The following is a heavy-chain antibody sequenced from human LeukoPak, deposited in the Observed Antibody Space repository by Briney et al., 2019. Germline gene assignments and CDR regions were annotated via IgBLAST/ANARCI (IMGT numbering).Heavy chain of an antibody. CDR3: ARGLHDRSWYGAH. V-gene: IGHV3-30*04. D-gene: IGHD6-13*01. CDR1: GFTFSDYT. CDR2: LPPDGSYQ. J-gene: IGHJ4*02. Sequence: GGSLRLSCAASGFTFSDYTMPWVRQAPGEGLEWVALLPPDGSYQYYADSLKGRFTISRDNFKNALYLQMNSLRLEDTAVYYCARGLHDRSWYGAHWGQGTLLSVSS.